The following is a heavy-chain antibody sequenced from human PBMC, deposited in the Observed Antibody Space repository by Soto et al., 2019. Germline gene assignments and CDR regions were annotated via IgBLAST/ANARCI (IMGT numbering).Heavy chain of an antibody. CDR3: ASGSGHDYGDY. CDR2: IYYSGST. V-gene: IGHV4-31*03. CDR1: GGSIGSGGYY. Sequence: SETLSLTCTVSGGSIGSGGYYWSWIRQHPGKGLEWIGYIYYSGSTYYNPSLKSRVTISVDTSKNQFSLKLSSVTAADTAVYYCASGSGHDYGDYWGQGTLVTVSS. D-gene: IGHD6-25*01. J-gene: IGHJ4*02.